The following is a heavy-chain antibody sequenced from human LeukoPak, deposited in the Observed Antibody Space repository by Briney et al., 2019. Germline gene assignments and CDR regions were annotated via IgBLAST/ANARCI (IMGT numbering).Heavy chain of an antibody. D-gene: IGHD1-26*01. V-gene: IGHV4-39*01. CDR3: ATRRSGSHPYY. CDR2: IFYSGST. Sequence: SETLPLTCTVSGASVSSSSYYWEWIRQPPGKGLEWVGSIFYSGSTPYNPSLKSRVTMSVDTSKNQFSLRLSSVTATDTAVYYCATRRSGSHPYYWGQGTLVTVSS. CDR1: GASVSSSSYY. J-gene: IGHJ4*02.